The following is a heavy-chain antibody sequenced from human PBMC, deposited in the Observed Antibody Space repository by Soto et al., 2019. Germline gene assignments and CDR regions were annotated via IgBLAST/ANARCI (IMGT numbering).Heavy chain of an antibody. J-gene: IGHJ4*02. CDR1: GGTLTNVW. Sequence: PGGSLRLSCEVSGGTLTNVWMNWVRQAPGKGPEWVGRIKSNIDGGTTDYAAPVKGRFTVSRDDSENTLYLQMNSLRAEDTAVYYCAKSPTMVRGLIFDYWGQGALVTVSS. CDR3: AKSPTMVRGLIFDY. CDR2: IKSNIDGGTT. D-gene: IGHD3-10*01. V-gene: IGHV3-15*07.